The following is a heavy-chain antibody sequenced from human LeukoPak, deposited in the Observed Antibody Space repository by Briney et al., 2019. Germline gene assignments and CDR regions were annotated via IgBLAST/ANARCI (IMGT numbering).Heavy chain of an antibody. CDR1: GGSISSSSYF. D-gene: IGHD3-16*02. J-gene: IGHJ4*02. Sequence: SETLSLTCTVSGGSISSSSYFWGWIRQPPGKGLEWIGSIYYSGSTYYNPSLKSRVTISVDTSKNQFSLKLSSVTAADTAVYYCARRRYDYVWGSYRSHCFDYWGQGTLVTVSS. CDR2: IYYSGST. V-gene: IGHV4-39*07. CDR3: ARRRYDYVWGSYRSHCFDY.